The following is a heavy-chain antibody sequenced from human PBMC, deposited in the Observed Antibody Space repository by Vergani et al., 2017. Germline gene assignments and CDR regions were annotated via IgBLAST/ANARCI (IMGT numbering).Heavy chain of an antibody. CDR3: AKVCGSTSCPYGGGAFDV. V-gene: IGHV3-23*01. D-gene: IGHD2-2*01. CDR1: GFTFNSYA. Sequence: QLLESGGGLIQPGGSLRLSCAASGFTFNSYAMTWVRQAPGKGLEWVSGINNNGGSTYYADSVKGRFTISRDNSKNKLYLPMTDLRAEDTATYYCAKVCGSTSCPYGGGAFDVWGHGTMVTVSS. CDR2: INNNGGST. J-gene: IGHJ3*01.